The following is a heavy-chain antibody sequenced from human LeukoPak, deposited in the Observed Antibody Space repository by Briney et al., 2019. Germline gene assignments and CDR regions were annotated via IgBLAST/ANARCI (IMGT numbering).Heavy chain of an antibody. CDR1: GYTFTSYG. CDR2: ISAYNGNT. Sequence: ASVKVSCKASGYTFTSYGIRWVRQAPGQGLEWMGWISAYNGNTNYAQKLQGRVTMTTDTSTSTAYMELRSLRSDDTAVYYCARVGDMITFGGVIVTNWFDPWGQGTLVTVSS. V-gene: IGHV1-18*01. D-gene: IGHD3-16*02. J-gene: IGHJ5*02. CDR3: ARVGDMITFGGVIVTNWFDP.